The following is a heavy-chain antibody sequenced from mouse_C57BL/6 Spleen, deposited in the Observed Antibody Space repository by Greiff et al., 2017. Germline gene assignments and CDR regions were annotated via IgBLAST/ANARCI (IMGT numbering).Heavy chain of an antibody. D-gene: IGHD3-2*02. CDR1: GYTFTSYW. J-gene: IGHJ2*01. Sequence: QVQLQQPGTELVKPGASVKLSCKASGYTFTSYWMHWVKQRPGQGLEWIGNINPSNGATNYIEKFKSKATLTVDKSSSTAYMQLSSLTSEDSAVYYCARDRQLRPHFDCWGQSTTLTVSS. CDR2: INPSNGAT. CDR3: ARDRQLRPHFDC. V-gene: IGHV1-53*01.